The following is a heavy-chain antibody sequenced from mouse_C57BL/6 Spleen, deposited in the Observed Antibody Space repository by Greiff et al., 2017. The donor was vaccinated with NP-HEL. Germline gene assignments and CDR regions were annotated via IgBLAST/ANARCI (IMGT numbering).Heavy chain of an antibody. D-gene: IGHD1-1*01. J-gene: IGHJ1*03. CDR1: GFTFSSYA. V-gene: IGHV5-9-1*02. CDR3: TKSVVAKNWYFDV. Sequence: EVKLEESGEGLVKPGGSLKLSCAASGFTFSSYAMSWVRQTPEKRLEWVAYISSGGDYIYYADTVKGRFTISRDNARNTLYLQMSSLKSEDTAMYYCTKSVVAKNWYFDVWGTGTTVTVSS. CDR2: ISSGGDYI.